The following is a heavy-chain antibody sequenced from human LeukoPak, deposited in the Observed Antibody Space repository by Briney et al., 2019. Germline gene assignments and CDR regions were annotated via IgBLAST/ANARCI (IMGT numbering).Heavy chain of an antibody. CDR2: ISGSGGNT. V-gene: IGHV3-23*01. CDR1: GFTFTSYA. Sequence: GGSLRLSCAASGFTFTSYAMSWVRQAPGKGLEWVSAISGSGGNTYYADSVKGRFTISRDNSKNTLYLQMNSLRAEDTAVYSCARRSTSGRYFDYWGQGNLVTVSS. D-gene: IGHD3-10*01. CDR3: ARRSTSGRYFDY. J-gene: IGHJ4*02.